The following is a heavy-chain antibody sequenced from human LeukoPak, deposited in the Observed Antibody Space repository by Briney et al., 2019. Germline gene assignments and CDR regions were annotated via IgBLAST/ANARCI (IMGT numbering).Heavy chain of an antibody. CDR3: AKDGGNYYIDY. V-gene: IGHV3-30*18. J-gene: IGHJ4*02. D-gene: IGHD4-23*01. CDR2: ISHDGSTE. Sequence: AGGSLRLSCAASGVTFSDYVMHWVRQAPGKGLEWMAFISHDGSTELYADSVRGRFTISRDNSKNTVFLQMNSLRPEDTAVYFCAKDGGNYYIDYWGQGTLVTVSS. CDR1: GVTFSDYV.